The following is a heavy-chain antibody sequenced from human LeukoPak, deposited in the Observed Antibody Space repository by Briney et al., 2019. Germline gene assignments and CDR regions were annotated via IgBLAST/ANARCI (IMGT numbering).Heavy chain of an antibody. Sequence: ASVKVSCKASGYTFTSYGISWVRQAPGQGLEWMGWISAYNGNTNYAQKLQGRVAMTTDTSTSTAYMELRSLRSDDTAVYYCARGQYCSSTSCTYGDYWGQGTLVTVSS. V-gene: IGHV1-18*01. J-gene: IGHJ4*02. D-gene: IGHD2-2*01. CDR3: ARGQYCSSTSCTYGDY. CDR2: ISAYNGNT. CDR1: GYTFTSYG.